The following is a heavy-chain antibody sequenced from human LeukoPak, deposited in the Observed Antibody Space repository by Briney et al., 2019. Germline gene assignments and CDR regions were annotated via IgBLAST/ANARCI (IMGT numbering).Heavy chain of an antibody. J-gene: IGHJ5*02. CDR3: ARGTYYYGSGSYYTRTFRFDP. D-gene: IGHD3-10*01. Sequence: PSETLSLTCAVYGGSFSGYYWSWIRQPPGKGLEWIGEINHSGSTNYNLSLKSRVTISVDTSKNQFSLKLSSVTAADTAVYYCARGTYYYGSGSYYTRTFRFDPWGQGTLVTVSS. CDR1: GGSFSGYY. V-gene: IGHV4-34*01. CDR2: INHSGST.